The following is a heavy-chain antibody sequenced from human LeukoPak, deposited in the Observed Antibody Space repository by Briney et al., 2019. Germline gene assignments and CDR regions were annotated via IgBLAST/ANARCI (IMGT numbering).Heavy chain of an antibody. D-gene: IGHD4-17*01. CDR1: GFTFSSYE. Sequence: GGSLRLSCAASGFTFSSYEMNWVRQAPGKGLEWVSYISSSGSTIYYADSVKGRFTISRDNAKNSLYLQMNSLRAEDTAVYYCVRITVTTSFWGQGTLVTVSS. J-gene: IGHJ4*02. CDR3: VRITVTTSF. CDR2: ISSSGSTI. V-gene: IGHV3-48*03.